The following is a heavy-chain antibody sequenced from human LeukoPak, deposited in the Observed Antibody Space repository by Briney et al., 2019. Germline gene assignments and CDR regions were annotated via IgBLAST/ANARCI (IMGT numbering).Heavy chain of an antibody. CDR3: AREWDSGSYYLGYFDY. J-gene: IGHJ4*02. Sequence: GGTLRLSCAASGFTFSDHYMDWVRQAPGKGLEWVGRIRNKANSYTTEYAASVKGRFTISRDDSKNSLYLQMNSLKCEDTAVYYCAREWDSGSYYLGYFDYWGQGSLVTVSS. V-gene: IGHV3-72*01. CDR1: GFTFSDHY. CDR2: IRNKANSYTT. D-gene: IGHD1-26*01.